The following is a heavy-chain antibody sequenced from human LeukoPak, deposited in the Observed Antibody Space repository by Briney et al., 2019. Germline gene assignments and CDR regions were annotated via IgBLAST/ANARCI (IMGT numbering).Heavy chain of an antibody. D-gene: IGHD3-10*01. V-gene: IGHV1-69*04. Sequence: SVKVSCKASGGTFSSYAISWVRQAPGQGLEWMGRIIPILGIANYAQKFQGRVTITADKSTSTAYMELSSLRSEDTAVYYCASRLYYYGSGGYWGQGTLVTVSS. CDR2: IIPILGIA. J-gene: IGHJ4*02. CDR1: GGTFSSYA. CDR3: ASRLYYYGSGGY.